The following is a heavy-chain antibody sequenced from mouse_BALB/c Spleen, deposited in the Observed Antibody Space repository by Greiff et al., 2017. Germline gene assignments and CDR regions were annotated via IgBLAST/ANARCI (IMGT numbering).Heavy chain of an antibody. CDR2: IDPENGNT. J-gene: IGHJ3*01. CDR3: ARGEDYDGWAWFAY. CDR1: GFNIKDYY. V-gene: IGHV14-1*02. Sequence: EVQLQQSGAELVRPGALVKLSCKASGFNIKDYYMHWVKQRPEQGLEWIGWIDPENGNTIYDPKFQGKASITADTSSNTAYLQLSSLTSEDTAVYYCARGEDYDGWAWFAYWGQGTLVTVSA. D-gene: IGHD2-4*01.